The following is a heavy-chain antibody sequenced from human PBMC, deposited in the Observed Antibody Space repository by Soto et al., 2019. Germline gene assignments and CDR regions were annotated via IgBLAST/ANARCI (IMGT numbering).Heavy chain of an antibody. CDR3: ARGSTGSPFFYYYYYMDV. Sequence: PGGSLRLSCAASGLTFSGYSMNWVRQAPGKGLEWVSSISSTGSYIYYADSVKGRFTISRDNAKNSLYLQMNSLRAEDTAVYYCARGSTGSPFFYYYYYMDVWGKGTTVTVSS. J-gene: IGHJ6*03. CDR2: ISSTGSYI. V-gene: IGHV3-21*01. D-gene: IGHD4-17*01. CDR1: GLTFSGYS.